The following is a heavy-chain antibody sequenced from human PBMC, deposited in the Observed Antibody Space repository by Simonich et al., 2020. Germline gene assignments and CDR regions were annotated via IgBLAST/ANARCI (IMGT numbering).Heavy chain of an antibody. J-gene: IGHJ4*02. Sequence: QVQLQESGPGLVKPSETLSLTCTVSGGSISSYYWSWIRQPPVKGLEWIGYIYYSGSTNYNPSLKSRVTISVDTPKNQFSLKLSSVTAADTAVYYCARHDRWLQFYFDYWGQGTLVTVSS. CDR1: GGSISSYY. V-gene: IGHV4-59*08. CDR3: ARHDRWLQFYFDY. CDR2: IYYSGST. D-gene: IGHD5-12*01.